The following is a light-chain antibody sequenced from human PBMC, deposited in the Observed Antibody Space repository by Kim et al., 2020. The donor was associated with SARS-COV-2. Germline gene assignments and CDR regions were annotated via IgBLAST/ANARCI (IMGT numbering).Light chain of an antibody. CDR3: QHLSTYPT. J-gene: IGKJ4*01. CDR2: DVS. V-gene: IGKV1-13*02. CDR1: QDISSA. Sequence: STSVGDRVTITCRGSQDISSALAWYQQRPGKTPKLLIYDVSKLASGVSSRFSGSGSGTDFTLTLNGLQAEDFATDFCQHLSTYPTFGGGTKVDIK.